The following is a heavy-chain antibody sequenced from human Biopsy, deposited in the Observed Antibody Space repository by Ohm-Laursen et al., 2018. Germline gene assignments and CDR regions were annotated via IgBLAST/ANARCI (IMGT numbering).Heavy chain of an antibody. CDR3: ARERGYYSDRTVPGYFDL. D-gene: IGHD3-22*01. CDR2: VYYTGST. J-gene: IGHJ2*01. V-gene: IGHV4-59*01. CDR1: GDSISSYY. Sequence: TLSLTCTVSGDSISSYYWSWIRQPPGKGLEGIGYVYYTGSTDYNPSLQSRVTISVDTSKNHFPLRLRSVTPADTAIYYCARERGYYSDRTVPGYFDLWGRGTLVTVSS.